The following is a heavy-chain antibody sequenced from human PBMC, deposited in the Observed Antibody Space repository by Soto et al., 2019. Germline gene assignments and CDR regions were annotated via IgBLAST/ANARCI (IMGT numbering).Heavy chain of an antibody. D-gene: IGHD2-21*01. V-gene: IGHV1-2*04. CDR1: GYTFTGYY. CDR3: ARGTPIPYWDFAL. CDR2: INPNSGGT. J-gene: IGHJ2*01. Sequence: QVQLVQSGAEVKKPGASVKVSCKASGYTFTGYYMHWVRQAPGQGLEWMGWINPNSGGTNYAQKFQGWVTMTRDTSISTAHMERSRRRAGERAVIYCARGTPIPYWDFALWGRGTRVTVSS.